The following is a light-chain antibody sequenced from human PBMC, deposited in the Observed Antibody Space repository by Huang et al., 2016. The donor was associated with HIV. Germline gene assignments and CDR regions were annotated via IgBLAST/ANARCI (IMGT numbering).Light chain of an antibody. J-gene: IGKJ4*01. CDR2: AAS. CDR1: QTITTY. V-gene: IGKV1-39*01. Sequence: DIQMTQSPSSLSASVGDRVIMTCRASQTITTYLNWYQQRPGKAPKLLSYAASSLQSGVPSRLSGSGSGTDFTLTSSSLQPEDFATYYCQQSYSSLLSFGGGTKVAIK. CDR3: QQSYSSLLS.